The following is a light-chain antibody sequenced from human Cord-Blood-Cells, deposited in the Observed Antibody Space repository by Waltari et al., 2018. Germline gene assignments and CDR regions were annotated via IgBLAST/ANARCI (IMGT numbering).Light chain of an antibody. J-gene: IGLJ3*02. CDR2: DVS. Sequence: QSALTQPASMSGSPGQSITISCTGTSSDVGGYNYVSWYQQHPGKAPKLMIYDVSNRPSGVSNRFSGSKSGNTASLTISGLQAEDEADYYCSSYTSNSTRVFGGGTKLTVL. V-gene: IGLV2-14*01. CDR3: SSYTSNSTRV. CDR1: SSDVGGYNY.